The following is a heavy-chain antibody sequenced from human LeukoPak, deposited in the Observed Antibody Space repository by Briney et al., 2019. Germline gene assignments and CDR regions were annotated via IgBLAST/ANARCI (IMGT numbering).Heavy chain of an antibody. D-gene: IGHD6-13*01. V-gene: IGHV1-8*03. J-gene: IGHJ3*02. CDR3: AAGLTHSSDAFDI. Sequence: ASVKVSCKASGYTFTSYDINWVRQATGQGLEWMGWMNPNSGNTGYAQKFQGRVTITRDMSTSTAYMELSSLRSEDTAVYYCAAGLTHSSDAFDIWGQGTVVTVSS. CDR2: MNPNSGNT. CDR1: GYTFTSYD.